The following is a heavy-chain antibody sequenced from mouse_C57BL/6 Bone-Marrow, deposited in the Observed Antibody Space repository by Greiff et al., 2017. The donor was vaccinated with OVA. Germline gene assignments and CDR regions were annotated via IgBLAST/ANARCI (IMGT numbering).Heavy chain of an antibody. V-gene: IGHV5-4*01. D-gene: IGHD4-1*01. CDR2: ISDGGSYT. CDR1: GFTFSSYA. Sequence: EVKVVESGGGLVKPGGSLKLSCAASGFTFSSYAMSWVRQTPEKRLEWVATISDGGSYTYYPDNVKGRFTISRDNAKNNLYLQMSHLKSEDTAMYYCAREQDWDVRYVDVWGTGTTVTVSS. CDR3: AREQDWDVRYVDV. J-gene: IGHJ1*03.